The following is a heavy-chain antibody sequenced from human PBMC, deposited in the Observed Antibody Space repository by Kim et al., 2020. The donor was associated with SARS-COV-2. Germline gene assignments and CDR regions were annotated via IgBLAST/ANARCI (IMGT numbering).Heavy chain of an antibody. D-gene: IGHD3-22*01. CDR3: ARAADYYDSSGYYLI. Sequence: GGSLRLSCAASGFTFSSYGMHWVRQAPGKGPEWVAVIWYDGSNKYYADSVKGRFTISRDNSKNTLYLQMNSLRAEDTAVYYCARAADYYDSSGYYLIWVQGTLVTVSS. CDR1: GFTFSSYG. V-gene: IGHV3-33*01. J-gene: IGHJ4*02. CDR2: IWYDGSNK.